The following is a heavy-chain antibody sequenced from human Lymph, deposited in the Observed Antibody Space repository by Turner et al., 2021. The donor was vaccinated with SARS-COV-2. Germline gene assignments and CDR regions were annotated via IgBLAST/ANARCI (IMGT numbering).Heavy chain of an antibody. CDR1: GYTFTSYY. D-gene: IGHD2-15*01. CDR2: INPSGDST. V-gene: IGHV1-46*01. CDR3: ARVGPGGFDY. J-gene: IGHJ4*02. Sequence: QVQLVQSGAEVKKPGASVQVSCKASGYTFTSYYMHWVRQAPGQGLEWMGIINPSGDSTSYEQKFQGRVTMTRDTSTSTVYMELSSLRSEDTAVYYCARVGPGGFDYWGQGTPVTVSS.